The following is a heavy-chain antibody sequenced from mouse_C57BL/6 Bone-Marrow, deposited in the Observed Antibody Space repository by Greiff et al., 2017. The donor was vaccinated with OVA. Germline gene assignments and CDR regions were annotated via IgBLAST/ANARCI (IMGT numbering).Heavy chain of an antibody. D-gene: IGHD2-1*01. CDR3: AKKGGNSYWYFDV. CDR2: IWRGGST. CDR1: GFSLTSYG. J-gene: IGHJ1*03. Sequence: VQLQQSGPGLVQPSQRLSITCTVSGFSLTSYGVHWVRQSPGKGLEWLGVIWRGGSTDYNAAFMSRLSITKDNSKSQVFFKMNSLQADDTAIYYCAKKGGNSYWYFDVWGTGTTVTVSS. V-gene: IGHV2-5*01.